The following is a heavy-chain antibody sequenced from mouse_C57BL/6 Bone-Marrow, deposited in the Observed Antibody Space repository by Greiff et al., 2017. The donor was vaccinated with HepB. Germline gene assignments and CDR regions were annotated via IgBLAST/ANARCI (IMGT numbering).Heavy chain of an antibody. V-gene: IGHV1-15*01. CDR1: GYTFTDYE. CDR3: TRSRDSSGSLG. Sequence: VKLQESGAELVRPGASVTLSCKASGYTFTDYEMHWVKQTPVHGLEWIGAIDPETGGTAYNQKFKGKAILTADKSSSTAYMELRSLTSEDSAVYYCTRSRDSSGSLGWGQGTTLTVSS. J-gene: IGHJ2*01. D-gene: IGHD3-2*02. CDR2: IDPETGGT.